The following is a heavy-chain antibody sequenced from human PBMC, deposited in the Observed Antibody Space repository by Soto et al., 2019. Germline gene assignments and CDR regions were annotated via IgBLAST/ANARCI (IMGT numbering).Heavy chain of an antibody. Sequence: SETLSISCTVIGGCMRSPNFSWSWIRQHTGKCPEWIGNIYYNGTTPYSPSLESRLTISLDPSKNQFSLTLKSVTAADTAVYYCARESYDILGLGGRYYYYRVDVWGQGTTVT. CDR3: ARESYDILGLGGRYYYYRVDV. CDR2: IYYNGTT. D-gene: IGHD3-9*01. CDR1: GGCMRSPNFS. V-gene: IGHV4-31*03. J-gene: IGHJ6*02.